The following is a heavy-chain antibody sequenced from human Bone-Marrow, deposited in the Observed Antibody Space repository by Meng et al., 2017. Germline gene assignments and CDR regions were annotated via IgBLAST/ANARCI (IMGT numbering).Heavy chain of an antibody. CDR3: ASWIYSCGWQ. CDR2: IYHGGDT. D-gene: IGHD6-19*01. Sequence: HVHLQESGPGLVMPSETLSLTCTVSGGSISSIDWWSWVRQPPGKGLEWIGEIYHGGDTNYNPSLKSRVTIAIDKSKNQFSLKLSSVTAADTAVYYCASWIYSCGWQWGQGALVTVSS. CDR1: GGSISSIDW. V-gene: IGHV4/OR15-8*02. J-gene: IGHJ4*02.